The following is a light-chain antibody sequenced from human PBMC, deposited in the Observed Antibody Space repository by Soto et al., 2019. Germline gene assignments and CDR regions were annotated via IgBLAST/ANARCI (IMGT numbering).Light chain of an antibody. CDR1: QSVSSSY. Sequence: EIVLTQAPGTLSLSPGERATISCRASQSVSSSYLSWYQPKPGQAPRLLIYGASSRATGIPDRFSGSESGTDFTLTISRLEAEDFAVYYCQQDSSSPPTFGQRTKLVI. J-gene: IGKJ1*01. CDR3: QQDSSSPPT. V-gene: IGKV3-20*01. CDR2: GAS.